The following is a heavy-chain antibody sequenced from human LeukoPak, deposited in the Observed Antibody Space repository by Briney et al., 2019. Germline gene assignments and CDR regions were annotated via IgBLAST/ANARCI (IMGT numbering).Heavy chain of an antibody. CDR2: IKQDGSEK. V-gene: IGHV3-7*01. Sequence: GGSLRLSCAASGFTFSSYWMTWVRRAPGKGLEWVANIKQDGSEKYYVDSVKGRFTISRDNANNSLYLQMNSLTAEDTAVYYCAGEGSGWLYNWFDPWGQGTLVTVSS. D-gene: IGHD6-19*01. CDR3: AGEGSGWLYNWFDP. J-gene: IGHJ5*02. CDR1: GFTFSSYW.